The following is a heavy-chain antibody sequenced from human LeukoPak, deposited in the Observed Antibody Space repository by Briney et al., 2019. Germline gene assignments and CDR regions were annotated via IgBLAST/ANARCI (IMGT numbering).Heavy chain of an antibody. CDR1: GGSISSYY. Sequence: SETLSLTCTVSGGSISSYYWSWIRQPAGKGLERIGRIYTSGSTTYNRSLKSRVTMSVDTSKNQFSLKLSSVTAADTAVYYCASDHDYTRYFDYWGQGTLVTVSS. CDR3: ASDHDYTRYFDY. V-gene: IGHV4-4*07. D-gene: IGHD4-11*01. CDR2: IYTSGST. J-gene: IGHJ4*02.